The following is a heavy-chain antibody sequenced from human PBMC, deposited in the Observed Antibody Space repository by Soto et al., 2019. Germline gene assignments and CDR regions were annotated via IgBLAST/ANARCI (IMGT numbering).Heavy chain of an antibody. CDR2: VKQDGSEN. CDR3: ARDSRYGRSIYYYYYGMDV. D-gene: IGHD2-2*01. J-gene: IGHJ6*02. CDR1: GFTFSSYW. Sequence: GGSLRLSCAASGFTFSSYWMSWVRQAPGKGLEWVANVKQDGSENYYVDSVKGRFTISRDNAKNSLYLQMNSLRAEDTAVYYCARDSRYGRSIYYYYYGMDVWGQGTTVTVSS. V-gene: IGHV3-7*01.